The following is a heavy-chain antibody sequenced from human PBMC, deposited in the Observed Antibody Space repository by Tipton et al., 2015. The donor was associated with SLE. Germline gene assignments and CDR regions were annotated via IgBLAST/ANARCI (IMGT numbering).Heavy chain of an antibody. CDR2: INHSGST. CDR1: GGSISSGGYY. D-gene: IGHD3-16*01. CDR3: ARDSRGIDAFDI. V-gene: IGHV4-39*07. Sequence: TLSLTCTVSGGSISSGGYYWSWIRQPPGKGLEWIGEINHSGSTNYNPSLKSRVTISVDTSKNQFSLKLSSVTAADTAVYYCARDSRGIDAFDIWGQGTMVTVSS. J-gene: IGHJ3*02.